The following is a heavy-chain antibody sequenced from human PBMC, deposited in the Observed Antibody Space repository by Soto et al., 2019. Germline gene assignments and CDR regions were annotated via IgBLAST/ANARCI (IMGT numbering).Heavy chain of an antibody. D-gene: IGHD2-15*01. CDR3: ARGISLIVEVHRDAPDKYYFDS. CDR1: GGPFSGYY. J-gene: IGHJ4*02. CDR2: INHSGSS. Sequence: LSLTCAVYGGPFSGYYWSWIRQSPGKGLEWIGEINHSGSSISNPSLKSRVTISVDTSKNQFSLKLRSVTAADTAAYYCARGISLIVEVHRDAPDKYYFDSWSQGTLVTVSS. V-gene: IGHV4-34*01.